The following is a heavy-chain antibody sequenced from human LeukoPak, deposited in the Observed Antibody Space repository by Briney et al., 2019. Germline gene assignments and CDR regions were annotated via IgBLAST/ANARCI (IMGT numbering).Heavy chain of an antibody. Sequence: PGGSLRLSCAASGFTFSSYSMNWVRQAPGKGLEWVTYIRYGGKNKYYADFVKGRFTVSRDNSKNTLYLQMNSLRAEDTAVYYCAKGGGRYCSSTSCYSDYWGQGTLVTVSS. D-gene: IGHD2-2*01. J-gene: IGHJ4*02. V-gene: IGHV3-30*02. CDR1: GFTFSSYS. CDR2: IRYGGKNK. CDR3: AKGGGRYCSSTSCYSDY.